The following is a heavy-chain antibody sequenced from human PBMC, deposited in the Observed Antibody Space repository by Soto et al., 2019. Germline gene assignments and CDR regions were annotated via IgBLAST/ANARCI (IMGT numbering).Heavy chain of an antibody. Sequence: GGSLRLSCAASGFTFSDHYMDWVRQAPGKGLEWVGRTRNKANSYTTEYAASVKGRFTISRDDSKNSLYLQMNSLKTEDTAVYYCAREGVLGGYYDSSYYYFDYWGQGTLVTVSS. V-gene: IGHV3-72*01. D-gene: IGHD3-22*01. CDR1: GFTFSDHY. CDR3: AREGVLGGYYDSSYYYFDY. CDR2: TRNKANSYTT. J-gene: IGHJ4*02.